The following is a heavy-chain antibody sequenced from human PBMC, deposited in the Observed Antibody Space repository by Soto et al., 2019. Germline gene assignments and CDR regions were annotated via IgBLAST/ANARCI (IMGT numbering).Heavy chain of an antibody. Sequence: SETLSLTCAVYGGSFSGYYWSWIRQPPGKGLEWIGEINHSGSTNYNPSLKSRVTISVDTSKNQFSLKLSSVTAADTAVYYCARGRKPRGWFDPWGQGTLVTVSS. V-gene: IGHV4-34*01. CDR3: ARGRKPRGWFDP. CDR1: GGSFSGYY. CDR2: INHSGST. D-gene: IGHD3-16*01. J-gene: IGHJ5*02.